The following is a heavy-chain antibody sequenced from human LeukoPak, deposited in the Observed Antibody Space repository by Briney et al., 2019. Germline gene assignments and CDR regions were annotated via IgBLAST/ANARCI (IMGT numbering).Heavy chain of an antibody. CDR1: GFTFRRYA. CDR3: AKPHPDDSSGSHFDY. D-gene: IGHD3-22*01. J-gene: IGHJ4*02. Sequence: PGGSLRLSCAASGFTFRRYAMSWVRQAPGKGLEWVSAISGSGGSTYYADSVKGRFTISRDNSKNTLYLQMNSLRAEDTAVYYCAKPHPDDSSGSHFDYWGQRTLVTVSS. V-gene: IGHV3-23*01. CDR2: ISGSGGST.